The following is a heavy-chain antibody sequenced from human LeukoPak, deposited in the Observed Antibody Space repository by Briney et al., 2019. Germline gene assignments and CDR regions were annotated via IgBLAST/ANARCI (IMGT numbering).Heavy chain of an antibody. D-gene: IGHD4-17*01. V-gene: IGHV3-74*03. Sequence: GGSLRLSCAASGFTFSSFNMHWVRQAPGKGLVWVSRLKSDGSTAMYADSVQGRFTISRDNARNTVHLLMSSLTVEDTGVYYCARGIYGDPVAFDSWGQGALVTDSS. CDR3: ARGIYGDPVAFDS. J-gene: IGHJ4*02. CDR1: GFTFSSFN. CDR2: LKSDGSTA.